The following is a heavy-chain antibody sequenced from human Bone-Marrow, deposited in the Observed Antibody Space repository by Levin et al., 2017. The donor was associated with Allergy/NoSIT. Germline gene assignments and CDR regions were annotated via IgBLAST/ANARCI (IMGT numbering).Heavy chain of an antibody. CDR2: ISNSGSYK. Sequence: SGGSLRLSCAASGFTFSDYYMSWIRQAPGKGLEWVSYISNSGSYKFYADSVKGRFTISRDNAKNSLYLQMNSLRDDDTAVYYCMRDVKYDSTAYNHWGQGTLVTVSS. CDR3: MRDVKYDSTAYNH. D-gene: IGHD3-22*01. J-gene: IGHJ4*02. V-gene: IGHV3-11*01. CDR1: GFTFSDYY.